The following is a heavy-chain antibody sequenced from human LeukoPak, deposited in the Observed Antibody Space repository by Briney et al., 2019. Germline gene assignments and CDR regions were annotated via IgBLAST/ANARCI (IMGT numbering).Heavy chain of an antibody. Sequence: ASVKVSCKASGYTFTSYGISWVRQAPGQGLEWMGWISAYNGNTNYAQKLQGRVTMTTDTSTSTAYMELRSLRSDDTAVYYCARVPGGHTGTSYYYYYGKDVWGQGTTVTVSS. J-gene: IGHJ6*02. CDR2: ISAYNGNT. CDR1: GYTFTSYG. V-gene: IGHV1-18*01. D-gene: IGHD3-16*01. CDR3: ARVPGGHTGTSYYYYYGKDV.